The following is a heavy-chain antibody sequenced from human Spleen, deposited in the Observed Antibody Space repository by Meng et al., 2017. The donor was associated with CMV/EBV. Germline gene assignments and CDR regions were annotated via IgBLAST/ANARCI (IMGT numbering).Heavy chain of an antibody. CDR1: GFTVSSNY. Sequence: GESLKISCAASGFTVSSNYMSWVRQAPGKGLEWVSVIYSGGSTYYADSVKGRFTISRDNSKNTLYLQMNSLRAEDTAVYYCAREKGYSYGYYFDYWGQGTLVTVSS. D-gene: IGHD5-18*01. CDR3: AREKGYSYGYYFDY. J-gene: IGHJ4*02. CDR2: IYSGGST. V-gene: IGHV3-53*01.